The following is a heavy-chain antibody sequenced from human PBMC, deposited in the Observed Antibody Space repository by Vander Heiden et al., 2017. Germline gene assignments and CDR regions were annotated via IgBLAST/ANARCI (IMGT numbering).Heavy chain of an antibody. CDR2: ISSSSSYI. D-gene: IGHD3-22*01. J-gene: IGHJ6*02. CDR3: ARDRSMIGRGYYYGMDV. CDR1: GFTFRSYS. Sequence: EVQLVESGGGLVKPGGSLRLSCAASGFTFRSYSMNWVRQAPGKGLEWVSSISSSSSYIYYADSVKGRFTISRDNAKNSLYLQMNSLRAEDTAVYYCARDRSMIGRGYYYGMDVWGQGTTVTVSS. V-gene: IGHV3-21*01.